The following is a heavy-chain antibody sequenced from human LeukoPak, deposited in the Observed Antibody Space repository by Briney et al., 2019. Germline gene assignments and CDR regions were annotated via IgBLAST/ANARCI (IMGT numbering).Heavy chain of an antibody. CDR2: IYYSGST. J-gene: IGHJ4*02. V-gene: IGHV4-59*08. CDR1: GGSISSYY. CDR3: ARQSARLFTYRGNFHFDY. D-gene: IGHD1-26*01. Sequence: SETLSLTCTVSGGSISSYYWSWIRQPPGKGLEWIGYIYYSGSTNYNPSLKSRVTISVDTSKNQFSLKLTSVTAADTAMYYCARQSARLFTYRGNFHFDYWGQGTLVTVSS.